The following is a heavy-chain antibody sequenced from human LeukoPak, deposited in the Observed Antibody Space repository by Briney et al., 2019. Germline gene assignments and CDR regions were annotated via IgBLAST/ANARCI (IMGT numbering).Heavy chain of an antibody. D-gene: IGHD3-22*01. CDR2: ISGSGGST. CDR1: GFTFSSYA. Sequence: GGSLRLSCAASGFTFSSYAMSWVRQAPGKGLEWVSAISGSGGSTYYADSVKGRFTISRDNSKNTLYLQMNSLRAEDTAVYYCAKVKSRTMIVVVTLPYFDYWGQGTLVTVSS. CDR3: AKVKSRTMIVVVTLPYFDY. V-gene: IGHV3-23*01. J-gene: IGHJ4*02.